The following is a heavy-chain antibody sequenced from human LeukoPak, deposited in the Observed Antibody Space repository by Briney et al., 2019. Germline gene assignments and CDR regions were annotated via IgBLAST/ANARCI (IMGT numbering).Heavy chain of an antibody. J-gene: IGHJ4*02. V-gene: IGHV4-59*08. CDR1: GGSISSYY. Sequence: PSETLSLTCTVSGGSISSYYWSWIQQPPGKGLEWIGYIYYSGSTNYNPSLKSRVTISVDTSKNQFSLKLSSVSAADTAVYYRARFIVVVPAAFDYWGQGTLVTVSS. CDR2: IYYSGST. CDR3: ARFIVVVPAAFDY. D-gene: IGHD2-2*01.